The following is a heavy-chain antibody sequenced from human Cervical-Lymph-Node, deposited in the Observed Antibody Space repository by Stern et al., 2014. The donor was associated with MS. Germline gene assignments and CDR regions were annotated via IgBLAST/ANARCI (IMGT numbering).Heavy chain of an antibody. Sequence: QVQLQESGPGLVKPSETLSLTCTVSGGSISSYYWSWIRQPPGKGLEWIGYIYYSGSTNYNPSLKSRVTISVDTSKNQFSLKLSSVTAADTAVYYCARQGGKKTKELERGFGAFDIWGQGTMVTVSS. J-gene: IGHJ3*02. V-gene: IGHV4-59*01. CDR3: ARQGGKKTKELERGFGAFDI. CDR2: IYYSGST. CDR1: GGSISSYY. D-gene: IGHD1-1*01.